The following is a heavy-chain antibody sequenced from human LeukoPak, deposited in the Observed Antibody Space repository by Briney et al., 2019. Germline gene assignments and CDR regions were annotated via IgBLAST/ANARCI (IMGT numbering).Heavy chain of an antibody. J-gene: IGHJ4*02. Sequence: SETLSLTCTVSGGSISSSSYYWGWLRQPPGKGLEWIGRIYYSGSTYYNPSLKSRVTISVDTSKNQFSLKLSSVTAADTAVYYCARDSSWFDYWGQGTLVTVSS. D-gene: IGHD6-13*01. V-gene: IGHV4-39*07. CDR1: GGSISSSSYY. CDR2: IYYSGST. CDR3: ARDSSWFDY.